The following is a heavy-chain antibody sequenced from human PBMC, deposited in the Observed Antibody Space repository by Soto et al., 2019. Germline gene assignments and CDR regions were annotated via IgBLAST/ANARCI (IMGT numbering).Heavy chain of an antibody. CDR3: ARVLYYGSGSYSPYGMDV. D-gene: IGHD3-10*01. V-gene: IGHV1-69*01. J-gene: IGHJ6*02. Sequence: QGKRVQSGAEVKKPESSVKVSCKTSGVSFNNNGIGWVRQAPGHGLEWMGGVSPPFRTSNYARKFQGRISITADASTGTVNMELSSLTSEDTAQYYCARVLYYGSGSYSPYGMDVWGQGTTVTVSS. CDR2: VSPPFRTS. CDR1: GVSFNNNG.